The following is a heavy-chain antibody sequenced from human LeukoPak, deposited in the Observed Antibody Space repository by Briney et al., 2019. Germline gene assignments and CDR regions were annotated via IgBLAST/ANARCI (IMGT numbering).Heavy chain of an antibody. CDR1: GFTLTTFG. D-gene: IGHD5-18*01. V-gene: IGHV3-30*18. CDR3: AKDADTATIIYWYFDL. J-gene: IGHJ2*01. CDR2: ISDDGSNR. Sequence: GRSLRLSRTASGFTLTTFGMHWVRQAPGKGLEWVAVISDDGSNRYYADSVKGRFTISRDNSKNTLYLQMNSLRAEDTAMYYCAKDADTATIIYWYFDLWGRGTLVTVSS.